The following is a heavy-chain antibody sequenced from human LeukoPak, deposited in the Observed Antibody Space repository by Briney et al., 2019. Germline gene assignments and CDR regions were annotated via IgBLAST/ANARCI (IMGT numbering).Heavy chain of an antibody. CDR2: IYYSGST. V-gene: IGHV4-30-4*08. D-gene: IGHD3-3*01. CDR3: ARGRRITIFGVVPGVFDY. Sequence: SQTLSLTCTVSGGSISSGDYYWSWIRQPPGKCLEWTGYIYYSGSTYYNPSLKSRVTISVDTSKNQFSLKLSSVTAADTAVYYCARGRRITIFGVVPGVFDYWGQGTLVTVSS. J-gene: IGHJ4*02. CDR1: GGSISSGDYY.